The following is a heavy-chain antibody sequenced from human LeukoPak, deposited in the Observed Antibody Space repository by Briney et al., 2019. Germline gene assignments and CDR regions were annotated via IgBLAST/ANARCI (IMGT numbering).Heavy chain of an antibody. Sequence: ASVKVSCKASGYTFTNNYGITWVRQAPGQGLEWMGWISPYSGNTNYAQKHQGRVTMTTDTSTSTAYMELRSLRSDDTAVYYCARDWDTSGYYSTYWGQGTLVTVSS. CDR3: ARDWDTSGYYSTY. J-gene: IGHJ4*02. V-gene: IGHV1-18*01. CDR1: GYTFTNNYG. CDR2: ISPYSGNT. D-gene: IGHD3-22*01.